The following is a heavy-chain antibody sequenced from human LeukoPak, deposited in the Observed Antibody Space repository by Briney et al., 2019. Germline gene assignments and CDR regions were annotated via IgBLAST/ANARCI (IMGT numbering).Heavy chain of an antibody. Sequence: ASVKVSCKASGYTFTSYGISWVRQAPGQGVEWMGWISAYNGNTNYAQKLQGRVTMTPDTSTSTAYMELRSLRSDDTAVYYCARDGAIYSGYSHWAYWGQGTLVTVSS. CDR3: ARDGAIYSGYSHWAY. J-gene: IGHJ4*02. V-gene: IGHV1-18*01. CDR1: GYTFTSYG. CDR2: ISAYNGNT. D-gene: IGHD5-12*01.